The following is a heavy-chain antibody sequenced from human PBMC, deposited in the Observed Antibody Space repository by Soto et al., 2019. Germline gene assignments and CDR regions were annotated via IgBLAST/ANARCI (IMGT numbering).Heavy chain of an antibody. CDR1: GYTFTSNY. D-gene: IGHD6-13*01. CDR3: ARHLQTEGTAAGRMDAMDV. CDR2: VNPNSGTT. V-gene: IGHV1-46*01. J-gene: IGHJ6*02. Sequence: QVQLLQSGAEVRTPGASVKVSCKASGYTFTSNYLHWVRQAPGQGLEWMGVVNPNSGTTSYAQKFQGRVTMTRDASPSTLYMELSSLRSEDTAAYYCARHLQTEGTAAGRMDAMDVWGQGTTVTVSS.